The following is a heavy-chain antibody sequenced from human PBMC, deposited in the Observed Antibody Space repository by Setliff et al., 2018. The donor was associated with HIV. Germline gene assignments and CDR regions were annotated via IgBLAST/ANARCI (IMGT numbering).Heavy chain of an antibody. CDR2: IYYSGST. V-gene: IGHV4-39*01. Sequence: SETLSLTCTVSGGSISSSSYYWGWIRQPPGKGLEWIGNIYYSGSTYYNPSLKSRVTISVDTSKNQFSLKLSSVIAADTAVYYCARHAAGPDGPFDYWGQGTLVTVSS. CDR3: ARHAAGPDGPFDY. J-gene: IGHJ4*02. CDR1: GGSISSSSYY.